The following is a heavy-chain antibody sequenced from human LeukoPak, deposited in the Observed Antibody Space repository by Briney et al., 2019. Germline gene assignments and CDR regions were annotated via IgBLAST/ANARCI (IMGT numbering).Heavy chain of an antibody. Sequence: PSETLSLTCTVSGGSISSYYWSWIRQPPGKGLEWIGYIYYSGSTNYNPSLKSRVTISVDTSKNQFSLKLSSVTAADTAVYYCARAGGFWSGYYMSGEYYFDYWGQGTLVTVSS. D-gene: IGHD3-3*01. V-gene: IGHV4-59*01. J-gene: IGHJ4*02. CDR3: ARAGGFWSGYYMSGEYYFDY. CDR1: GGSISSYY. CDR2: IYYSGST.